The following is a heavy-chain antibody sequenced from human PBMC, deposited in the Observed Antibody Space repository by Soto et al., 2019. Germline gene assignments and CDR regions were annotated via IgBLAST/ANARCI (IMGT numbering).Heavy chain of an antibody. CDR3: ARDRGDLGPYYSYYGMDV. V-gene: IGHV4-59*01. CDR2: IYYSGST. CDR1: GGSISSYY. J-gene: IGHJ6*02. Sequence: QVQLQESGPGLVKPSETLSLTCTVSGGSISSYYWSWIRQPPGKGLEWIGYIYYSGSTNYNPSLKSRVTISVDTSKNQFSLKLSSVTAADTAVYYCARDRGDLGPYYSYYGMDVWGQGTTVTVSS. D-gene: IGHD2-21*02.